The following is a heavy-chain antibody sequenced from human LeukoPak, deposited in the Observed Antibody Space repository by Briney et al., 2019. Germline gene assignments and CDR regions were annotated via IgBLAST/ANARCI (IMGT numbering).Heavy chain of an antibody. CDR1: GFTFDDYA. D-gene: IGHD6-13*01. Sequence: GRSLRLSFAASGFTFDDYAMHWVRQAPGKGLEWVSGISWNSGSIGYADSVKGRFTISRDNAKNSLYLQMNSLRAEDTALYYCAKDMGEAAAGTFDYWGQGTLVTVSS. J-gene: IGHJ4*02. CDR3: AKDMGEAAAGTFDY. CDR2: ISWNSGSI. V-gene: IGHV3-9*01.